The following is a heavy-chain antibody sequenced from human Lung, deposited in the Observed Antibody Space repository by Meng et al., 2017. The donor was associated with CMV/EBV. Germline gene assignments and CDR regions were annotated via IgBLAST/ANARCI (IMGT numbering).Heavy chain of an antibody. J-gene: IGHJ5*02. V-gene: IGHV4-59*01. CDR3: AREEGIGGFDP. CDR1: GVSIRSYN. D-gene: IGHD3-10*01. CDR2: IYYSGST. Sequence: VQLQDPAPVRVKPSETLSLTCTVRGVSIRSYNWSWIRQPPGKGLEWIGYIYYSGSTNYNPSLKSRVTISVDTSKNQFSLKLSSVTAADTAVYYCAREEGIGGFDPWGQGTLVTVSS.